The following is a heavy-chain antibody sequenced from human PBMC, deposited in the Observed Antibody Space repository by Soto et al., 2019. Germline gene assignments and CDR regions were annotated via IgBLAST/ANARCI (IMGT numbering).Heavy chain of an antibody. J-gene: IGHJ4*02. CDR1: GYTFTSYY. Sequence: ASVKVSCKASGYTFTSYYMHRVRQAPGQGLEWMGIINPSGGSTSYAQKFQGRVTMTRDTSTSTVYMELSSLRSEDTAVYYCARGSLAGYLRLTQEDFDYWGQGTLVTVSS. V-gene: IGHV1-46*03. CDR3: ARGSLAGYLRLTQEDFDY. D-gene: IGHD3-9*01. CDR2: INPSGGST.